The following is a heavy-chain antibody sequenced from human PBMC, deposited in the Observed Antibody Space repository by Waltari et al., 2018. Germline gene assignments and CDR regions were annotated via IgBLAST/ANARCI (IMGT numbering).Heavy chain of an antibody. D-gene: IGHD3-10*01. CDR1: GGSISSGSYY. V-gene: IGHV4-61*09. CDR3: ARGSPGEAGFGP. J-gene: IGHJ5*02. Sequence: QVQLQESGPGLVKPSQTLSLTCTVSGGSISSGSYYWSWIRQPAGKGLEWIGYIYTSGSTNYNPPVKIRVAISVDTSKNRFSRKLSAENAAATAGYCCARGSPGEAGFGPWGQGTLVTVSS. CDR2: IYTSGST.